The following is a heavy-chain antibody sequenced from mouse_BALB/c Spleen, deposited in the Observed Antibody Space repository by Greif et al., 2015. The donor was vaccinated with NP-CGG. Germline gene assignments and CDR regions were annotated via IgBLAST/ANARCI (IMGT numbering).Heavy chain of an antibody. J-gene: IGHJ3*01. V-gene: IGHV7-3*02. CDR1: GFTFTDYY. CDR3: ARDNPSLAY. Sequence: EVQGVESGGGLVQPGGSLRLSCATSGFTFTDYYMSWVRQPPGKALEWLGFIRNKANGYTTEYSASVKGRFTISRDNSQSILYLQMNTLRAEDSATYYCARDNPSLAYWGQGTLVTVSA. CDR2: IRNKANGYTT.